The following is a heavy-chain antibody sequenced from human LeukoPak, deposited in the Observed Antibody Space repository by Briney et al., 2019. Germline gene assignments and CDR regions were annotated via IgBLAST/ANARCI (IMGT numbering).Heavy chain of an antibody. CDR2: LSWNSGSI. V-gene: IGHV3-9*01. D-gene: IGHD5-18*01. Sequence: GGSVTLSCAASGFTFDNYAMHWVRQAPGKGLEWVSGLSWNSGSIGYADSVKGRFTISRDNAKHSLYLQMNSLRAEDTALYYCAKGGIQLWCNWFDPWGQGTLVTVSS. CDR1: GFTFDNYA. J-gene: IGHJ5*02. CDR3: AKGGIQLWCNWFDP.